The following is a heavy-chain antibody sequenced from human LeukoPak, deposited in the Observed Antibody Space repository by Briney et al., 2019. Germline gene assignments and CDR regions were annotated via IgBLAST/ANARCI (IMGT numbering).Heavy chain of an antibody. CDR1: GGTFSSYA. J-gene: IGHJ4*02. V-gene: IGHV1-18*01. CDR2: ISAYNGNT. D-gene: IGHD1-26*01. CDR3: AREWELHFDY. Sequence: ASVKVSCKASGGTFSSYAISWVRQAPGQGLEWMGWISAYNGNTNYAQKLQGRVTMTTDTSTSTAYMELRSLRSDDTAVYYCAREWELHFDYWGQGTLVTVSS.